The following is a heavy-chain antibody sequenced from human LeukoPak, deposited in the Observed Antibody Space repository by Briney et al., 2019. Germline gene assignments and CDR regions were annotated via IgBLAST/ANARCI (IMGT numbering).Heavy chain of an antibody. CDR3: ARENAYYDILTGYYKPDYYGMDV. V-gene: IGHV3-23*01. J-gene: IGHJ6*02. Sequence: GGSLRLSCAASGXTFSYYAMSWVRQAPGKGLEWVSTIIGSGGSTYCADSVKGRFTISRDNAKNSLYLQMNSLRAEDTAVYYCARENAYYDILTGYYKPDYYGMDVWGQGNTVTVSS. CDR1: GXTFSYYA. CDR2: IIGSGGST. D-gene: IGHD3-9*01.